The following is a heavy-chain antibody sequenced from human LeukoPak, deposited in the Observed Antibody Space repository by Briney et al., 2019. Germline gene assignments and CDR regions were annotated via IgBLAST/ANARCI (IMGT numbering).Heavy chain of an antibody. CDR3: ARGTRYYYYMDV. J-gene: IGHJ6*03. V-gene: IGHV4-61*02. Sequence: SETLSLTCTVSGGSISSGSYYWSWIRQPAGRGLEWFGRIYTSGSTNYNPSLKRRVTISVDTSKNQFSLKLSSVTAADTAVYYCARGTRYYYYMDVWGKGTTVTVSS. CDR2: IYTSGST. CDR1: GGSISSGSYY.